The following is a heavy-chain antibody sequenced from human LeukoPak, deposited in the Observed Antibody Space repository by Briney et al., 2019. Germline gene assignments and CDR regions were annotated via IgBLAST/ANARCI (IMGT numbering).Heavy chain of an antibody. V-gene: IGHV3-33*01. D-gene: IGHD3-22*01. J-gene: IGHJ4*02. CDR3: ARDSTTMIVVAPLDY. CDR1: GFTFSSYG. CDR2: IWYDGSNK. Sequence: GGSLRPSGAASGFTFSSYGMHWVRQAPGKGLEWVAVIWYDGSNKYYADSVKGRFTISRDNSKNTLYLQMNSLRAEDTAVYYCARDSTTMIVVAPLDYWGQGTLVTVSS.